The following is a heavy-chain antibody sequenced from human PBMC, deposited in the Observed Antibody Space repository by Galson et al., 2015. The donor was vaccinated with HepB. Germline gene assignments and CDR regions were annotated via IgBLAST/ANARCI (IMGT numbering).Heavy chain of an antibody. J-gene: IGHJ5*02. D-gene: IGHD3-16*01. CDR3: ALYGAMEGTAFDP. CDR2: ISYDGSNK. Sequence: SLRLSCAASGFTFSSYGMHWVRQAPGKGLEWVAVISYDGSNKYYADSVKGRFTISRDNSKNTLYLQMNSLRAEDTAVYYCALYGAMEGTAFDPWGQGTLVTVSS. CDR1: GFTFSSYG. V-gene: IGHV3-30*03.